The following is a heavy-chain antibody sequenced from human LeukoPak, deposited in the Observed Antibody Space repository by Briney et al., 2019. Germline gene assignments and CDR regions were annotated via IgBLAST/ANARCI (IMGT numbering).Heavy chain of an antibody. Sequence: PGGSLRLSCAASGFTFSSYWMSWVPQAPGKGLNWVANIKQDGSEKYYVDSVKGRFTISRDNAKNSLYLQMNSLRAEDTAVYYCARGSSSWYYYYYYMDVWGKGTTVTVSS. D-gene: IGHD6-13*01. J-gene: IGHJ6*03. V-gene: IGHV3-7*01. CDR2: IKQDGSEK. CDR1: GFTFSSYW. CDR3: ARGSSSWYYYYYYMDV.